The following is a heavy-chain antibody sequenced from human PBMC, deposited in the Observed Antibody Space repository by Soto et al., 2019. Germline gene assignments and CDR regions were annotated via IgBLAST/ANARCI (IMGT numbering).Heavy chain of an antibody. J-gene: IGHJ6*02. V-gene: IGHV1-46*01. CDR3: ASYVDTAEGAYYYYGMDV. D-gene: IGHD5-18*01. CDR1: GYTFTSYY. CDR2: INPSGGST. Sequence: ASVKVSCKASGYTFTSYYMHWVRQAPRQGFEWMGIINPSGGSTSYAQKFQGRVTMTRDTSTSTVYMELSSLRSEDTAVYYCASYVDTAEGAYYYYGMDVWGQGTTVTVSS.